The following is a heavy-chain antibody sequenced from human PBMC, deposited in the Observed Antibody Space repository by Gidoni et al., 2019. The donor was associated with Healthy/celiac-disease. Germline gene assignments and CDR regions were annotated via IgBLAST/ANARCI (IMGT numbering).Heavy chain of an antibody. CDR3: ARLATLAAAGRWAEIDY. CDR2: IYPGDSNT. D-gene: IGHD6-13*01. V-gene: IGHV5-51*01. Sequence: EVQPVQSGAEVKKPGASLKNSCKGSGYSFTSYWIGWVRQMPGKGLEWMGVIYPGDSNTRYSPSFQGQVTISADKSISTAYLQWSSLKASDTAMYYCARLATLAAAGRWAEIDYWGQGTLVTVSS. J-gene: IGHJ4*02. CDR1: GYSFTSYW.